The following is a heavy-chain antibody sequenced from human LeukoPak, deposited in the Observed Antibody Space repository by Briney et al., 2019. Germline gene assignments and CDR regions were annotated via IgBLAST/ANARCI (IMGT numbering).Heavy chain of an antibody. V-gene: IGHV3-21*01. CDR2: ISSSSNYI. CDR1: GFTFSSYS. D-gene: IGHD2-15*01. Sequence: GGSLRLSCAASGFTFSSYSMNWVRQAPGKGLEWVSSISSSSNYIYYADSVKGRFTISRDNAKNSLYLQMNSLRAEDTAVHYCARVRDCSGGSCWGDYYMDVWGQGTLVTVSS. CDR3: ARVRDCSGGSCWGDYYMDV. J-gene: IGHJ4*02.